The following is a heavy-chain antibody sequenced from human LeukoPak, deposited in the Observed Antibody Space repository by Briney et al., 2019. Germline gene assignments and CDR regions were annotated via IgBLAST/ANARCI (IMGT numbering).Heavy chain of an antibody. D-gene: IGHD6-6*01. CDR1: GFTFSGSA. CDR3: TTLAARPPIDY. J-gene: IGHJ4*02. CDR2: IRSKANSYAT. V-gene: IGHV3-73*01. Sequence: GGSLRLSCAASGFTFSGSAMHWVRQASGKGLEWVGRIRSKANSYATAYAASVKGRFTISRDDSKNTAYLQMNSLKTEDTAVYYCTTLAARPPIDYWGQGTLVTVSS.